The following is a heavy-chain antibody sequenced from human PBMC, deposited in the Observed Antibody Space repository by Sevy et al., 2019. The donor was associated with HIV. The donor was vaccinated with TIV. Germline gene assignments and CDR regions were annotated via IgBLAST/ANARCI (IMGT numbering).Heavy chain of an antibody. J-gene: IGHJ3*02. Sequence: GGSLRLSCAASGFTFSRYGIHWVRQAPGKGLEWVAVISYDGSNKYYRDSVEGRFTIARDNSKKTLYLQINSLRVEDTAVYYCAKNGATVTPFYAFDMWGQGTMVTVSS. V-gene: IGHV3-30*18. CDR1: GFTFSRYG. CDR3: AKNGATVTPFYAFDM. D-gene: IGHD4-17*01. CDR2: ISYDGSNK.